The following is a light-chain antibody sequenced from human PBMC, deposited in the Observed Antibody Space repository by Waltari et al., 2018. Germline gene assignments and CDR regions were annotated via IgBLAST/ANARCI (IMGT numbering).Light chain of an antibody. CDR2: DAS. V-gene: IGKV1-13*02. Sequence: AIQLTQSPSSLSASVGDRVTITCRASQGISSALAWYQQKPGKAPKLLIHDASSLASGVPSRFSGSGSGPDFTLAISSLQREDFATYYCQQFNSYPITFGQGKRLEIK. CDR3: QQFNSYPIT. J-gene: IGKJ5*01. CDR1: QGISSA.